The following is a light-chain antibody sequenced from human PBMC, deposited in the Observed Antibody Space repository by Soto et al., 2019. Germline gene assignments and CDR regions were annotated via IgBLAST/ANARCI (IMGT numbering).Light chain of an antibody. CDR3: QHYGSLVLT. J-gene: IGKJ4*01. Sequence: EIVLTQSPGTLSLSPGERGTLSCRASRSVSSSYLAWYQQKPGQAPRLLIYGASSRATGIPDRFSGSGSGTDFTLTISRLEPEDFPVYYCQHYGSLVLTFGGGTKVEIK. CDR1: RSVSSSY. CDR2: GAS. V-gene: IGKV3-20*01.